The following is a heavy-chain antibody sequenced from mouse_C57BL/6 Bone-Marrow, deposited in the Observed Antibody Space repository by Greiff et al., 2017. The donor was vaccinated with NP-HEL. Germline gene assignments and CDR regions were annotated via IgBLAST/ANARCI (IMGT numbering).Heavy chain of an antibody. CDR2: IDPSDSYT. J-gene: IGHJ4*01. V-gene: IGHV1-59*01. CDR1: GYTFTSYW. Sequence: QVQLQQPGAELVRPGPSVKLSCKASGYTFTSYWMHWVKQRPGQGLEWIGVIDPSDSYTNYNQKLKDKATLTVDTSSSTAYMQLSSLTSEDSAVYYCARREGNYYGSSYVRYYYAMDYWGQGTSVTVSS. CDR3: ARREGNYYGSSYVRYYYAMDY. D-gene: IGHD1-1*01.